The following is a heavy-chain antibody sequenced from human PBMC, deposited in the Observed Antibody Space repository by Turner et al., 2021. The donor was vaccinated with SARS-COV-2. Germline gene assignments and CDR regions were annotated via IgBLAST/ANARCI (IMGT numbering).Heavy chain of an antibody. J-gene: IGHJ5*02. CDR3: ASSLDYYDSSGPEGWFDP. Sequence: QVQLQESGPGLVKPSETLSLTCTVSGGSISSYYWSWIRQPPGKGLEWIGYIHYGGRSNTNPSLRSRVTISAHTSKNQFSLNLSSVTAADTAVYYCASSLDYYDSSGPEGWFDPWGQGILVAVSS. CDR1: GGSISSYY. D-gene: IGHD3-22*01. V-gene: IGHV4-59*01. CDR2: IHYGGRS.